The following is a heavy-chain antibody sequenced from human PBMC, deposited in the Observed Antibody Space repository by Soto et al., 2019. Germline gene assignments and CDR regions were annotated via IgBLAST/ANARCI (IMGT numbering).Heavy chain of an antibody. CDR2: IYYSGST. V-gene: IGHV4-59*01. J-gene: IGHJ5*02. CDR1: GGSISSYY. CDR3: ARVLCSSTSCYVWENWFDP. D-gene: IGHD2-2*01. Sequence: SETLSLTCTVSGGSISSYYWSWIRQPPGKGLEWIGYIYYSGSTNYNPSLKSRVTISVDTSKNQFSLKMSSVTAADTAVYYCARVLCSSTSCYVWENWFDPWGQGTLVTVSS.